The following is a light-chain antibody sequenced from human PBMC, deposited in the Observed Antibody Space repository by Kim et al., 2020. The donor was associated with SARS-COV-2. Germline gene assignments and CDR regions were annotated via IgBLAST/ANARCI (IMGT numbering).Light chain of an antibody. CDR2: DVS. V-gene: IGLV2-14*03. J-gene: IGLJ1*01. CDR1: STDVGGYKY. CDR3: SSFTTSSTFG. Sequence: GQSITISCTGTSTDVGGYKYVSWYQQHPGKAPKLVIYDVSKRPSGVSNRFSGSKSGNTASLTISGLQAEDEADYYCSSFTTSSTFGFGTGTKVTVL.